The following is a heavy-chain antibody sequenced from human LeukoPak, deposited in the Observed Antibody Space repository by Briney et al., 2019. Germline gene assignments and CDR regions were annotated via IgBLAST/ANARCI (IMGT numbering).Heavy chain of an antibody. D-gene: IGHD6-13*01. CDR1: GGAFSGYY. Sequence: PSETLSLTCDVYGGAFSGYYWTWIRQPPGKGLEWIGEINHSGSTNYNPSLKSRVTISVDTSTNQFSLKLNSVTAADTAVYYCARGFGMAGVVSPLSNWFDTWGQGTLVTVSS. J-gene: IGHJ5*02. CDR2: INHSGST. V-gene: IGHV4-34*01. CDR3: ARGFGMAGVVSPLSNWFDT.